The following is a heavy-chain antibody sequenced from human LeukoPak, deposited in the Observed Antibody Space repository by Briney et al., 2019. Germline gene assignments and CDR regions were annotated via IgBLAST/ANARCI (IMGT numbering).Heavy chain of an antibody. J-gene: IGHJ6*03. CDR1: GYTFTSCA. Sequence: ASVKVSCKASGYTFTSCAMNWVRQAPGQGLEWMGWINTNTGNPTYAQGFTGRFVFSLETSVSTSYLQISSLKAEDTAVYYCARGRGSSARLGYYFYYIDVWGKGTTVTVSS. V-gene: IGHV7-4-1*02. CDR2: INTNTGNP. CDR3: ARGRGSSARLGYYFYYIDV. D-gene: IGHD1-26*01.